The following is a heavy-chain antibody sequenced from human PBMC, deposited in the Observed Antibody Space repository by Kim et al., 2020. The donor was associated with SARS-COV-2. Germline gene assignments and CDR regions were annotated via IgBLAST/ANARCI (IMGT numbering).Heavy chain of an antibody. V-gene: IGHV3-23*01. CDR3: AKDGGRYSSGWSDY. D-gene: IGHD6-19*01. J-gene: IGHJ4*02. Sequence: ADAVKGRFTISRDNSKSTLYLQMNSLGAEDTAVYYCAKDGGRYSSGWSDYWGQGTLVTVSS.